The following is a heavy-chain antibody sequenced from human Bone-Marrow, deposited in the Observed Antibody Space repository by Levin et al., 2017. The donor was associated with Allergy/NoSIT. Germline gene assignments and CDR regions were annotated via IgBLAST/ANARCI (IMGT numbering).Heavy chain of an antibody. D-gene: IGHD2-2*01. CDR2: INHSGFI. V-gene: IGHV4-34*01. CDR3: ARGRHTVVVPPYWYFDL. CDR1: GGSFSGSY. Sequence: SQTLSLTCAVYGGSFSGSYWSWIRQPPGKGLEWIGEINHSGFINYNPSLKSRVTISVDTSKNQFSLKLSSVTAADTAVYYCARGRHTVVVPPYWYFDLWGRGTPVTVSS. J-gene: IGHJ2*01.